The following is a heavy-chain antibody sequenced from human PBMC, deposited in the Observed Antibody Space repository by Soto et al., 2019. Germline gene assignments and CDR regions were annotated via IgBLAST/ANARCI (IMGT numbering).Heavy chain of an antibody. CDR1: GFTFSNYG. V-gene: IGHV3-30*18. CDR3: AKSRDAYNFYFYYGMDV. J-gene: IGHJ6*02. D-gene: IGHD1-1*01. CDR2: ILYDGSNK. Sequence: QVQLVESGGGVVQPGTSLRLSCAASGFTFSNYGMHWVRQTPGKGLEWVALILYDGSNKYYADSVKGRFTISRDNSKNTLYLRVSSLRAEDTAVYYCAKSRDAYNFYFYYGMDVWGQGTSVTVSS.